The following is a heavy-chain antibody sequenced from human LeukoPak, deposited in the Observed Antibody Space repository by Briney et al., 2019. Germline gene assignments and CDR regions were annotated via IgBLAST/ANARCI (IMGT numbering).Heavy chain of an antibody. CDR2: IYSGGST. Sequence: GGSLRLSCAASGFAVSSNYMSWVRQAPGRGLEWVSVIYSGGSTYYADSVKGRFTISRDNSKNTLYLQMNSLRAEDTAVYYCARAVVRADYYYYYMDVWGKGTTVTVSS. V-gene: IGHV3-53*01. D-gene: IGHD2-15*01. J-gene: IGHJ6*03. CDR1: GFAVSSNY. CDR3: ARAVVRADYYYYYMDV.